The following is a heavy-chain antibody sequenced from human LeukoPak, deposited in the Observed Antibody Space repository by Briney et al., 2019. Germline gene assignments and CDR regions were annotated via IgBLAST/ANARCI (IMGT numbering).Heavy chain of an antibody. CDR3: ARDRESPGV. Sequence: PSETLSLTCTVSGGSIINHYWSWIRLPAGKGLEWIGRIYSSGSTNYNPSLQSRVTVSVDTSKNQFSLKLSSVTAADTAVYYCARDRESPGVWGQGTLVTVSS. J-gene: IGHJ4*02. CDR2: IYSSGST. CDR1: GGSIINHY. V-gene: IGHV4-4*07.